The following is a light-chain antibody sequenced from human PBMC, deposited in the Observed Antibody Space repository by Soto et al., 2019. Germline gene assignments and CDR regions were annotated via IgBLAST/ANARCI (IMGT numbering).Light chain of an antibody. J-gene: IGKJ1*01. Sequence: EIVMTQSPATLSVSPGERATLSCRASQSFSSNLAWFQHKPGQAPRLLIYGASTRATGIPARFSGSGSGTEFTLTISSLRSEDFAVYYCQQYNDWPRTFGQGTKVEI. CDR1: QSFSSN. V-gene: IGKV3-15*01. CDR3: QQYNDWPRT. CDR2: GAS.